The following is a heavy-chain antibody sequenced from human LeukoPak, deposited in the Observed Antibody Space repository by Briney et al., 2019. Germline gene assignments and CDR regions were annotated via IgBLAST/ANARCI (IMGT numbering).Heavy chain of an antibody. Sequence: SGGSLRLSCAASGFTFSDYYMSWTRQAPGKGLEWVSYITSSSSYTNYAESVKGRFTISRDNAKTSLYLQMNSLRAEDTAVYYCARGPVDRVATITWYFDLWGRGTLVTVSS. V-gene: IGHV3-11*06. CDR3: ARGPVDRVATITWYFDL. CDR2: ITSSSSYT. J-gene: IGHJ2*01. CDR1: GFTFSDYY. D-gene: IGHD5-12*01.